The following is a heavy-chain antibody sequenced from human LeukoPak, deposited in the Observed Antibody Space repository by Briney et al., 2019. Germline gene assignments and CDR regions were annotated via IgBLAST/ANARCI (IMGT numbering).Heavy chain of an antibody. J-gene: IGHJ4*02. Sequence: GGSLRLSCAASGFTFNNYAMNWVRQAPGKGLEWVSSISGGGETTYYADSVKGRFTISRDNSKNTLYLQMNSLRAEDTAVYYCAMPPGYCSSTSCYAYFDYWGQGTLVTVSS. CDR1: GFTFNNYA. V-gene: IGHV3-23*01. CDR2: ISGGGETT. CDR3: AMPPGYCSSTSCYAYFDY. D-gene: IGHD2-2*01.